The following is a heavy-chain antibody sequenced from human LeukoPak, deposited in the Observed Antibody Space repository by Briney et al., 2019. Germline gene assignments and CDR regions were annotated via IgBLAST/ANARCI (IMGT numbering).Heavy chain of an antibody. CDR3: ARQRGLSSSWYPLDY. Sequence: PSETLSLTCTVSGGSISSYYWSWIRQPPGKGLEWIGYIYYSGSTNYNPSLKSRVTTSVDTSKNQFSLKLSSVTAADTAVYYCARQRGLSSSWYPLDYWGQGTLVTVSS. CDR2: IYYSGST. J-gene: IGHJ4*02. D-gene: IGHD6-13*01. V-gene: IGHV4-59*01. CDR1: GGSISSYY.